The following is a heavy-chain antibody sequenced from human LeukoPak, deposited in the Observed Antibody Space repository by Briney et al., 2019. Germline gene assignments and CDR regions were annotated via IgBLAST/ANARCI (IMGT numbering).Heavy chain of an antibody. J-gene: IGHJ4*02. D-gene: IGHD5-18*01. Sequence: GRSLRLSCAASGFTFSKYWMHWVRHAPGKGLLWVSRINRYGSVTTYADSVKGLFTISRDNAKNTLSLQMNSLRAEDTAVYYCARGGGYSYGSFDYWGQGTLVTVSS. V-gene: IGHV3-74*01. CDR1: GFTFSKYW. CDR3: ARGGGYSYGSFDY. CDR2: INRYGSVT.